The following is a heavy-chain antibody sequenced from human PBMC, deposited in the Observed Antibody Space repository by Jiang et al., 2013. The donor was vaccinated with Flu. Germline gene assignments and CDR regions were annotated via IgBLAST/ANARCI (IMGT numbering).Heavy chain of an antibody. CDR2: INAGNGNT. J-gene: IGHJ6*02. CDR3: ARDQYLRYSSGWYYYYGMDV. CDR1: GYTFTSYA. D-gene: IGHD6-19*01. V-gene: IGHV1-3*01. Sequence: GAEVKKPGASVKVSCKASGYTFTSYAMHWVRQAPGQRLEWMGWINAGNGNTKYSQKFQGRVTITRDTSASTAYMELSSLRSEDTAVYYCARDQYLRYSSGWYYYYGMDVWGQGTTVTVSS.